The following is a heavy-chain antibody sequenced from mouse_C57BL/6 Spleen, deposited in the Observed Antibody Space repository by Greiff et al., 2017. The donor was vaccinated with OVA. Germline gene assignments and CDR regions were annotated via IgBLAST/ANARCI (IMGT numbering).Heavy chain of an antibody. CDR2: INPNNGGT. V-gene: IGHV1-22*01. CDR3: ARGGYEEAWFAY. Sequence: EVLLQQSGPELVKPGASVKMSCKASGYTFTDYNMHWVKQSHGKSLEWIGYINPNNGGTSYKQKFKGKATLTVNKTSSTAYMELRSLTSEDSAVYYCARGGYEEAWFAYWGQGTLVTVSA. D-gene: IGHD2-2*01. J-gene: IGHJ3*01. CDR1: GYTFTDYN.